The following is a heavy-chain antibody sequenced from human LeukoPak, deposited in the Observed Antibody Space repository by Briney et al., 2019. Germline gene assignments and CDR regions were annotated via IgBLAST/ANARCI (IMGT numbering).Heavy chain of an antibody. CDR2: ISYSGNT. Sequence: SETLSLTCTLSVGSISSYYWSWIRQPPARRLEWIGYISYSGNTNYNPSLQSRVTISVDTSKIQFSLKLSSVTAADTAVYYCARDTTTGGDNTNSSRPIDYYYYMDVWGKGTTVTVSS. V-gene: IGHV4-59*12. CDR3: ARDTTTGGDNTNSSRPIDYYYYMDV. D-gene: IGHD6-13*01. CDR1: VGSISSYY. J-gene: IGHJ6*03.